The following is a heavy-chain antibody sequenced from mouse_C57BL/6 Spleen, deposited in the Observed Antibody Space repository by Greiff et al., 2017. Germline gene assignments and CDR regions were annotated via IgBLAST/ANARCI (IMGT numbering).Heavy chain of an antibody. J-gene: IGHJ2*01. CDR3: ARGGYYGNYYFDY. CDR1: GYTFTSYW. Sequence: VQLQQPGAELVMPGASVKLSCKASGYTFTSYWMHWVKPRPGQGLEWIGEIDPSDSYTNYNQKFKGKSTLTVDKSSSTAYMQLSSLTSEDSAVYYCARGGYYGNYYFDYWGQGTTLTVSS. V-gene: IGHV1-69*01. D-gene: IGHD2-1*01. CDR2: IDPSDSYT.